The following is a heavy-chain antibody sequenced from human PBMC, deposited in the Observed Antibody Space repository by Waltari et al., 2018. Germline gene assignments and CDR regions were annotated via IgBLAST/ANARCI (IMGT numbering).Heavy chain of an antibody. CDR3: ARGGGSSYYFDY. Sequence: EVQLVESGGGLVQPGGSLRLSCAASGFTFSSYWMSWVRQAPGKGLEGGANIKQEGSEKYYVDSVKGRFTISRDNAKNSLYLQMNSLRAEDTAVYYCARGGGSSYYFDYWGQGTLVTVSS. V-gene: IGHV3-7*01. CDR2: IKQEGSEK. CDR1: GFTFSSYW. J-gene: IGHJ4*02. D-gene: IGHD2-15*01.